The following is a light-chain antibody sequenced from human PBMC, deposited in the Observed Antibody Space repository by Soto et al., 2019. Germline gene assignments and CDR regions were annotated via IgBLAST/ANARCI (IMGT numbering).Light chain of an antibody. J-gene: IGLJ3*02. CDR1: RGSIASNY. CDR3: QSYDSSIWV. CDR2: EDN. V-gene: IGLV6-57*02. Sequence: NFMLTQPHSGSESPRNTVTISFTDNRGSIASNYVQWYQQRPGSAPTTVIYEDNQRPSGVPDRFSGSIDSASNSASLTISGLKTEDEADYYCQSYDSSIWVFGGGTQLAVL.